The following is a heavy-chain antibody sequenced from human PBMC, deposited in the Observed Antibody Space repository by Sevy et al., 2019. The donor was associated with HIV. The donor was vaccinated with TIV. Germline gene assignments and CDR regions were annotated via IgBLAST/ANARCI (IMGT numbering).Heavy chain of an antibody. Sequence: SETLSLTCTVSGASISSSSSYWAWLRQPPGKGLEWIGSFYYGGNTYYNPSLKSRATISVDTSKNQFSLKLSSVTATDTAVYYWARRYEVSANWDFDYWGQGTLVTVSS. CDR1: GASISSSSSY. J-gene: IGHJ4*02. D-gene: IGHD1-1*01. CDR2: FYYGGNT. V-gene: IGHV4-39*01. CDR3: ARRYEVSANWDFDY.